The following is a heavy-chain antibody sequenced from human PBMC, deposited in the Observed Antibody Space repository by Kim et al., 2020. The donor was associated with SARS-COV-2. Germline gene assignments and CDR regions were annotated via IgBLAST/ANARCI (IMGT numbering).Heavy chain of an antibody. CDR3: ATDGGKFGSDY. V-gene: IGHV4-31*02. D-gene: IGHD3-3*01. Sequence: TYHNPSLKGRVTISVATSKNQFSLKLSAVTAADTAVYYCATDGGKFGSDYWGQGTLVTVSS. J-gene: IGHJ4*02. CDR2: T.